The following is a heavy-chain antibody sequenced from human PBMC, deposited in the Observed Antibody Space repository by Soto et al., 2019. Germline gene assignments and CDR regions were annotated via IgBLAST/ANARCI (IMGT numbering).Heavy chain of an antibody. D-gene: IGHD4-17*01. CDR2: INHSGST. CDR1: GEYFSGYY. V-gene: IGHV4-34*01. Sequence: PSETLSLTCAVYGEYFSGYYWSWLRHPPGKCLEWMWSINHSGSTNSNPSLKSRVTISVDTSKNQFSLKLSSVTAAHTAVYYCARGNRPVAFDILGQGTMVT. J-gene: IGHJ3*02. CDR3: ARGNRPVAFDI.